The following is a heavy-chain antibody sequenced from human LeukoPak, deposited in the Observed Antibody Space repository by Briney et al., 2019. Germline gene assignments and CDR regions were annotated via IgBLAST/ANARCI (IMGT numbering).Heavy chain of an antibody. J-gene: IGHJ4*02. CDR2: IYYSGST. D-gene: IGHD2-15*01. CDR3: ARAQCSGGSCYYFDY. V-gene: IGHV4-59*08. Sequence: SETLSLTCTVSGGSISSYYWSWIRQPPGKGLEWIGYIYYSGSTNYNPSLKSRATISVDTSKNQFSLKLSSVTAADTAVYYCARAQCSGGSCYYFDYWGQGTLVTVSS. CDR1: GGSISSYY.